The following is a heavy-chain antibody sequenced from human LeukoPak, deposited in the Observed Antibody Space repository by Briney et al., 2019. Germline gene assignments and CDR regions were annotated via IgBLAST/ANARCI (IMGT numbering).Heavy chain of an antibody. CDR3: ARAYLYWGSHDFADGRLDL. D-gene: IGHD3-16*01. Sequence: GASVKVSCKASGYTFTSYGIGWVRQAPGQGLEWMGWINTYNGDTKYAQKLQGRVTMTTDTSTSVGYMELRSLRSDDTAVYYCARAYLYWGSHDFADGRLDLWGQGTLVTVSS. CDR1: GYTFTSYG. V-gene: IGHV1-18*01. J-gene: IGHJ4*02. CDR2: INTYNGDT.